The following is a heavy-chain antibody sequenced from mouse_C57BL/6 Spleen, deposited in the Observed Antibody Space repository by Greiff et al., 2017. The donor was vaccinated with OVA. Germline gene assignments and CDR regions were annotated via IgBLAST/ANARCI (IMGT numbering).Heavy chain of an antibody. V-gene: IGHV1-82*01. D-gene: IGHD1-1*01. CDR2: IYPGDGDT. CDR3: AREGYYYGSSSPFAY. J-gene: IGHJ3*01. Sequence: VQLQQSGPELVKPGASVKISCKASGYAFSSSWMNWVKQRPGKGLEWIGRIYPGDGDTNYNGKFKGKATLTADTSSSTAYMQLSSLTSEDSAVYFCAREGYYYGSSSPFAYWGQGTLVTVSA. CDR1: GYAFSSSW.